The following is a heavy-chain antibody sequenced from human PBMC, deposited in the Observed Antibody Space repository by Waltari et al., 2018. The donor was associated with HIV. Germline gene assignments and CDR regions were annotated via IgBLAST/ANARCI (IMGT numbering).Heavy chain of an antibody. V-gene: IGHV3-48*02. J-gene: IGHJ6*02. CDR3: ARDKVVFVVVVAATLNYYYYGMDV. Sequence: EVQLVESGGGLVQPGGSLRLSCAASGFTFSSYSMNWVRRAPGKGLEWVSYISSSSSTIYHADSVKGRFTISRDNAKNSLYLQMNSLRDEDTAVYYCARDKVVFVVVVAATLNYYYYGMDVWGQGTTVTVSS. CDR1: GFTFSSYS. D-gene: IGHD2-15*01. CDR2: ISSSSSTI.